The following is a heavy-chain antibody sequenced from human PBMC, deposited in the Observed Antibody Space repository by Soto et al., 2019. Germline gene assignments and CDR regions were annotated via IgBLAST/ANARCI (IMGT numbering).Heavy chain of an antibody. J-gene: IGHJ6*02. Sequence: EVQLVESGGGLVQPGGSLRLSCAASGFTFSSYSMNWVRQAPGKGLEWVSYISSSSSTIYYADSVKGRFTISRDNAKNALYLQMNSLRDEDTAVYYCARDYDILTGYYPLRCYYYYGMDVWGQGTTVTVSS. CDR1: GFTFSSYS. D-gene: IGHD3-9*01. CDR3: ARDYDILTGYYPLRCYYYYGMDV. CDR2: ISSSSSTI. V-gene: IGHV3-48*02.